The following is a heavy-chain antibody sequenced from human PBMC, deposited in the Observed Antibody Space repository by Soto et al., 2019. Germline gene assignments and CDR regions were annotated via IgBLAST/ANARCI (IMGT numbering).Heavy chain of an antibody. Sequence: QLVQSGAEVKKPGSSVKVSCQAFGGTFSKYGVSWARQAPVQGLQWLGGTTPMLGTSTITQRFHDRGTLAADAFTTVAYMELNSLTSEDTAIYYCATYRLGSSGANWFAPWGQGTLVTVSP. V-gene: IGHV1-69*01. CDR3: ATYRLGSSGANWFAP. CDR2: TTPMLGTS. CDR1: GGTFSKYG. D-gene: IGHD6-19*01. J-gene: IGHJ5*02.